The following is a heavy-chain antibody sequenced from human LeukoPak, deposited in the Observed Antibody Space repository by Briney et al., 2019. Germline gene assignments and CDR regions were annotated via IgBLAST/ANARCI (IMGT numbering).Heavy chain of an antibody. CDR3: ARAAYDSNGFTANHDY. CDR2: LYSDGTT. CDR1: GFTVSSNY. J-gene: IGHJ4*02. Sequence: PGGSLRLSCAASGFTVSSNYMSWVRQAPGKGLEWVSVLYSDGTTYYADSVKGRFTISRDNSKNMLCLQMNNLRAEDTAFYYCARAAYDSNGFTANHDYWGQGTLVTVSS. V-gene: IGHV3-53*01. D-gene: IGHD3-22*01.